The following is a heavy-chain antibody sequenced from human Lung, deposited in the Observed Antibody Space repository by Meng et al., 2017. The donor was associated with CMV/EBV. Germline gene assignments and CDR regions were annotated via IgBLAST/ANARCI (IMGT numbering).Heavy chain of an antibody. V-gene: IGHV3-21*01. CDR2: ISSNSSYR. CDR1: GFTFSSYS. D-gene: IGHD3-3*01. J-gene: IGHJ4*02. Sequence: ESXKISXAASGFTFSSYSMNWVRQAPGKGLEWFSSISSNSSYRYYADSVKGRFTVSRDNAKNSLYLQMNSLRAEDTAVYYCARDLRNPPTSFGGVRTHVRYFDSWGQGXLVTVSS. CDR3: ARDLRNPPTSFGGVRTHVRYFDS.